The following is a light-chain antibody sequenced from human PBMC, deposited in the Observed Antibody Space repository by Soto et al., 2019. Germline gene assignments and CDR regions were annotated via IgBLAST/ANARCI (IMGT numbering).Light chain of an antibody. CDR3: SSYTSSHSLV. J-gene: IGLJ2*01. V-gene: IGLV2-14*01. CDR2: EVS. CDR1: SSDIGPYHF. Sequence: QSALTQPASVSGSPGHSITISCTGTSSDIGPYHFVSWYQHLPGKAPKLVIFEVSNRPLGVSNRFSGSKSGNTASLAISGLQSEDEGEYYCSSYTSSHSLVFGEGTKVTVL.